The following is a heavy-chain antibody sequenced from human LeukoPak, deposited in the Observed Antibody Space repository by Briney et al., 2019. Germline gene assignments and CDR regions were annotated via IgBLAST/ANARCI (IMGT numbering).Heavy chain of an antibody. CDR2: MDPTGSQK. CDR3: AIWTSGNY. V-gene: IGHV3-7*01. J-gene: IGHJ4*02. CDR1: QFTFNGSW. D-gene: IGHD1-1*01. Sequence: PGGSLRLSCADSQFTFNGSWMYWVRQAPGKGLEWVANMDPTGSQKRYVDSVKGRFTISKDNPGASLYLDMHSLRAEDTAIYYCAIWTSGNYWGQGTLVTVSS.